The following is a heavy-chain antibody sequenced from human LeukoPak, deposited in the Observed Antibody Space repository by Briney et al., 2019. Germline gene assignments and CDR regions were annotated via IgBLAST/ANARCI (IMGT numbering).Heavy chain of an antibody. J-gene: IGHJ4*02. CDR2: IKSKTHGGTT. V-gene: IGHV3-15*01. Sequence: PGGSLRLSCVVSGLTFSNVWMSWVRQAPGKGLEWVCRIKSKTHGGTTDYAAPVYGRFTVSRDDSKNTLYLQMNSLQTEDTAVYYCTTFSDCTSSICYTNYWGQGTLVTVSS. D-gene: IGHD2-2*02. CDR3: TTFSDCTSSICYTNY. CDR1: GLTFSNVW.